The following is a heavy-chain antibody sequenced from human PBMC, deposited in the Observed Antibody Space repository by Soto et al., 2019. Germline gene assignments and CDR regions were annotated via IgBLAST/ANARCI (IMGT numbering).Heavy chain of an antibody. J-gene: IGHJ3*02. D-gene: IGHD2-8*01. CDR3: AREGVSDAFDI. V-gene: IGHV3-7*01. CDR1: GFTFSSYW. CDR2: IKQDGSEK. Sequence: GGSLRLSCAASGFTFSSYWMSWVRQAPGKGLEWVANIKQDGSEKYYVDSVKGRFTISRDNAKNSLYLQMNSLRAADTAVYYCAREGVSDAFDIWGQGTMVTVSS.